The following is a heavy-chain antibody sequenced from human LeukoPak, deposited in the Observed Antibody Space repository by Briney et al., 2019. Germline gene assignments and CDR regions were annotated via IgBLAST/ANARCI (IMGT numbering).Heavy chain of an antibody. CDR1: GYSFTSYW. CDR3: ARSPNTKANWFDP. V-gene: IGHV5-51*01. D-gene: IGHD2-2*01. Sequence: GESLKISCKGSGYSFTSYWIGWVRQMPGKGLEWMGIIYPGDSDTRYSPSFQGQVTISADKSISTAYLQWNSLKASDTAMYYCARSPNTKANWFDPWGQGTLVTVSS. CDR2: IYPGDSDT. J-gene: IGHJ5*02.